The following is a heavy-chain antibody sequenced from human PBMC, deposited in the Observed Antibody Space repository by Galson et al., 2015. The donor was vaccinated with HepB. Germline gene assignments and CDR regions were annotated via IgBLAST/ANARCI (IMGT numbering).Heavy chain of an antibody. J-gene: IGHJ3*01. CDR3: ARSVVVAAPSMFGL. D-gene: IGHD2-15*01. Sequence: SLRLSCAASGFTFSSYAMHWVHQAPGKGLEWVTFISYDGNNKYYADSVKGRFTISRDNSKNTLYLQMNSLRAEDTAVYYCARSVVVAAPSMFGLWGQGTMVTVSS. CDR2: ISYDGNNK. CDR1: GFTFSSYA. V-gene: IGHV3-30-3*01.